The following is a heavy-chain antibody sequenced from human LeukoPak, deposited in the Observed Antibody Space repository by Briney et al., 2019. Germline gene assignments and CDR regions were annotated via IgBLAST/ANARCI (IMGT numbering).Heavy chain of an antibody. J-gene: IGHJ4*02. CDR2: ISGSGGST. Sequence: GGSLSLSCAASGFTFSSYAMSWVRQAPGKGLEWVSAISGSGGSTYYADSVKGRFTISRDNSKNTLYLQMNSLRAEDTAVYYCAKSTSIAVAGTVDFDYWGQGTQVTVSS. CDR1: GFTFSSYA. D-gene: IGHD6-19*01. V-gene: IGHV3-23*01. CDR3: AKSTSIAVAGTVDFDY.